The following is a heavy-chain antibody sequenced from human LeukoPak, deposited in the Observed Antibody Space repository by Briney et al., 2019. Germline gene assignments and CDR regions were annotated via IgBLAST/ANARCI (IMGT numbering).Heavy chain of an antibody. Sequence: SETLSLTCAVSGGSISSGGYSWSWIRQPPGKGLEWIGYIYHSGSTYYNPSLKSRVTISVDRSKNQFSLKLSSVTAADTAVYYCARGRRCSSTSCYSGYFDYWGQGTLVTVSS. CDR1: GGSISSGGYS. D-gene: IGHD2-2*01. J-gene: IGHJ4*02. V-gene: IGHV4-30-2*01. CDR2: IYHSGST. CDR3: ARGRRCSSTSCYSGYFDY.